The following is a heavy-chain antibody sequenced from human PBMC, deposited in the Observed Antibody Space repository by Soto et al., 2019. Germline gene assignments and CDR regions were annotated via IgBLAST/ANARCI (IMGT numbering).Heavy chain of an antibody. J-gene: IGHJ5*02. Sequence: GGSLRLSCAASGFTFSSYSMNWVRQAPGKGLEWVSTISGSSSGRSYADYVKGRFTISRDYYKKTLYLQMNSLRAEDTATYLCATAYYDSRGFQDRWGQGTLVTVSS. CDR1: GFTFSSYS. CDR3: ATAYYDSRGFQDR. V-gene: IGHV3-21*04. D-gene: IGHD3-22*01. CDR2: ISGSSSGR.